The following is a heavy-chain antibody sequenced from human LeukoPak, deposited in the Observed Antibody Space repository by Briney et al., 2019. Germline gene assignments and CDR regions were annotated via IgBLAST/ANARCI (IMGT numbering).Heavy chain of an antibody. CDR1: GSTFGDYP. D-gene: IGHD1-26*01. Sequence: GGSLRLSCAASGSTFGDYPMHWVRQAPGKGLEWVSLISGDGGSSFQADSVRGRFTISRDNSKNSLYLQMNSLRSEDTALYYCAKDMGGSGRNWASNWFDPWGQGTLVTVSS. J-gene: IGHJ5*02. V-gene: IGHV3-43*02. CDR2: ISGDGGSS. CDR3: AKDMGGSGRNWASNWFDP.